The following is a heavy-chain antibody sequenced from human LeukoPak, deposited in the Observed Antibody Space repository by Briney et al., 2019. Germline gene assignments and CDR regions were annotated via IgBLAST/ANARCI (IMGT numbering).Heavy chain of an antibody. V-gene: IGHV1-69*13. D-gene: IGHD3-22*01. Sequence: SVKVSCKASGGTFSSYAISWVRQAPGQGLEWMGGIIPIFGTANYAQKFQGRVTITADESTSTAYMELSSLRSEDTAVYYCARVSKGRFYDSSGSIPSLGYMDVWGKGTTVTISS. J-gene: IGHJ6*03. CDR3: ARVSKGRFYDSSGSIPSLGYMDV. CDR1: GGTFSSYA. CDR2: IIPIFGTA.